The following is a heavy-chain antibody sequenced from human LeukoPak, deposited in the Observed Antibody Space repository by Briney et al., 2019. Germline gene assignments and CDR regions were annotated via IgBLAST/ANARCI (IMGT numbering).Heavy chain of an antibody. J-gene: IGHJ4*02. Sequence: GSLRLSCAASGFTFSSYGMHWVRQAPGKGLEWVAVISYDGSNKYYADSVKGRFTISRDNSKNTLYLQMNSLRAEDTAVYYCAKAAWIQLWLLVYWGQGTLVTVSS. V-gene: IGHV3-30*18. CDR3: AKAAWIQLWLLVY. CDR2: ISYDGSNK. CDR1: GFTFSSYG. D-gene: IGHD5-18*01.